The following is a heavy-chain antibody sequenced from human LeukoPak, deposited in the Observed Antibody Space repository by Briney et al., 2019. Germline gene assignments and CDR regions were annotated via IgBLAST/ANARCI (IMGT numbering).Heavy chain of an antibody. Sequence: GRSLRLSCPTSGFIFNDYAVNWVRQAPGKGLEWLTLIRSPNYDATTEYAAAVKYRFSISRDDSKGIAYLHMSSLSSEDTAVYYCARRRSSTNYRYHGMDVWGKGTTVTVSS. J-gene: IGHJ6*04. D-gene: IGHD2-2*01. CDR2: IRSPNYDATT. CDR1: GFIFNDYA. CDR3: ARRRSSTNYRYHGMDV. V-gene: IGHV3-49*04.